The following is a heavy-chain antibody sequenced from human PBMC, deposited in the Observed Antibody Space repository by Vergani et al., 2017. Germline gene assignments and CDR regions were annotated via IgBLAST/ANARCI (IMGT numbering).Heavy chain of an antibody. D-gene: IGHD1-26*01. CDR3: ARGVSRWELLRLPPDD. CDR2: ISYDGSNK. Sequence: QVQLVESGGGVVQPGRSLRLSCAASGFTFSSYAMHWVRQAPGKGLEWVAVISYDGSNKYYADSVKGRFTISRDNSKNTLYLQMNSLRAEDTAVYYCARGVSRWELLRLPPDDWGQGTLVAVSS. V-gene: IGHV3-30-3*01. J-gene: IGHJ4*02. CDR1: GFTFSSYA.